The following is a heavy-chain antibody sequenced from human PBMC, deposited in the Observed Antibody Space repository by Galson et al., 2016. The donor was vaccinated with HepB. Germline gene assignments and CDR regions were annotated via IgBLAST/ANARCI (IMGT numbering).Heavy chain of an antibody. J-gene: IGHJ4*02. D-gene: IGHD3-16*01. CDR2: ISVGGDNT. CDR3: AKEGDHIDY. V-gene: IGHV3-23*01. CDR1: GFTFSNYA. Sequence: SLRLSCAASGFTFSNYAMSWVRQAPGKGLEWVSAISVGGDNTYYADSVKGRPTVSRDNSKNTVDLQINSLRAEDTAGYYCAKEGDHIDYWGQGTLVTVSS.